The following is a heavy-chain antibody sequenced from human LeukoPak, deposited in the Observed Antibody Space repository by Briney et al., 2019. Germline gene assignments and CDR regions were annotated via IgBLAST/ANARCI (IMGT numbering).Heavy chain of an antibody. D-gene: IGHD3-10*01. CDR1: GLTFSGYW. J-gene: IGHJ4*02. Sequence: GGSPRLSCAASGLTFSGYWMSWVRQAPGKGLEWVANIKQDGSEKYYVDSVKGRFTISRDNSKNTLYLQMNSLRAEDTAVYYCAKDSTHVFAYYYGDYWGQGTLVTVSS. CDR3: AKDSTHVFAYYYGDY. V-gene: IGHV3-7*03. CDR2: IKQDGSEK.